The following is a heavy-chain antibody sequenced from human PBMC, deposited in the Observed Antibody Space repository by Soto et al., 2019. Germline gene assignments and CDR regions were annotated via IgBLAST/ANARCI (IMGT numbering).Heavy chain of an antibody. J-gene: IGHJ6*02. D-gene: IGHD2-2*03. CDR3: AKDLDIVLVPGTIGPYYYCGGDV. CDR2: ISYDGITK. Sequence: QVQLVESGGGVVQPGRSLRLSCAASGFTFSSYGMNWVRQAPGKGLEWVALISYDGITKYYADSVKGRFTLSRDISKNTQYLNMNRLRPEDTDVYYCAKDLDIVLVPGTIGPYYYCGGDVGGQATAVTASS. V-gene: IGHV3-30*18. CDR1: GFTFSSYG.